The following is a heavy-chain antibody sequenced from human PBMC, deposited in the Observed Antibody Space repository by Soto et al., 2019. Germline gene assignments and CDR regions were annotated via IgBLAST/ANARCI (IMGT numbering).Heavy chain of an antibody. CDR2: IKQDGSEK. CDR1: GFTFSSYW. CDR3: AREDTVTTVAFDI. J-gene: IGHJ3*02. D-gene: IGHD4-17*01. V-gene: IGHV3-7*05. Sequence: GGSLRLSCAASGFTFSSYWMSWVRQAPGKGLEWVANIKQDGSEKYYVDSVKGRLTISRDNAKNSLYLQMNSLRAEDTAVYYCAREDTVTTVAFDIWGQGTMVTVSS.